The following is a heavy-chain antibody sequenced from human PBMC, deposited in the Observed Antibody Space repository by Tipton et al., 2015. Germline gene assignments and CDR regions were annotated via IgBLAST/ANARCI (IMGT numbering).Heavy chain of an antibody. CDR3: VRARGRHGGLFDS. CDR2: IHYSGNS. D-gene: IGHD4-23*01. CDR1: GVSVNSYY. V-gene: IGHV4-59*02. J-gene: IGHJ4*02. Sequence: TLSLTCTVSGVSVNSYYWGWIQQPPGKGLEYIGYIHYSGNSNYNPSLKSRISMSVDTSKNQISLKVSSVTAADTAMYYCVRARGRHGGLFDSWGQGTLVIVSS.